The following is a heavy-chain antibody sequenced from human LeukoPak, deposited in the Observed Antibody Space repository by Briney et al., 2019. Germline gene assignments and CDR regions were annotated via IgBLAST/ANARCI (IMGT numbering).Heavy chain of an antibody. D-gene: IGHD3-10*01. J-gene: IGHJ6*02. V-gene: IGHV4-4*07. Sequence: SETLSLTCTVSGGSISSYYWSWIRQPAGKGLEWIGRIYTSGSTNYNPSLKSRVTMSVDTSKNQFSLKLSSVTAADTAVYYCAREHGGPSLWFGELSPYYYYGMDVWGQGTTVTVSS. CDR2: IYTSGST. CDR3: AREHGGPSLWFGELSPYYYYGMDV. CDR1: GGSISSYY.